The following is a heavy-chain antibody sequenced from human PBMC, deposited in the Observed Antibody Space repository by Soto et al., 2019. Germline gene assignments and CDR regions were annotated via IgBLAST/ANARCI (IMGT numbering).Heavy chain of an antibody. D-gene: IGHD3-16*01. V-gene: IGHV3-48*03. CDR2: ITSSDNSI. CDR3: ASMITPDY. Sequence: GGSLRLSCAASGFTLSSYDMHWVRQAPGKGLEWLSSITSSDNSIYHADSVKGRFTTSRDNAKNSLYLQMNSLRAEDTAVYYCASMITPDYWGQGTLVTVSS. J-gene: IGHJ4*02. CDR1: GFTLSSYD.